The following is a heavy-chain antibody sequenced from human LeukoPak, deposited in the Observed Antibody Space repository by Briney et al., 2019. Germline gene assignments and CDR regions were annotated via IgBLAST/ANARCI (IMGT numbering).Heavy chain of an antibody. CDR3: ARVRNSSGWYRGAYFDY. J-gene: IGHJ4*02. Sequence: GGSLRLSCAASGFTFSSYSMNWVRQAPGKGLEWVSSISSSSSYIYYADSVKGRFTISRDNAKNSLYLQMNSLRAEDTAVYYCARVRNSSGWYRGAYFDYWGQGTLVTVSS. CDR2: ISSSSSYI. CDR1: GFTFSSYS. D-gene: IGHD6-19*01. V-gene: IGHV3-21*01.